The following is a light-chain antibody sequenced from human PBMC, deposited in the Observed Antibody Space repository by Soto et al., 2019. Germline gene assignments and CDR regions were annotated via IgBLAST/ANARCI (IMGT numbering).Light chain of an antibody. V-gene: IGKV3-20*01. CDR3: HQYDSSPPT. CDR1: QSVSSSY. Sequence: EILLTQYPGTLPSSPGERATLSCRASQSVSSSYLAWYQQKPGQAPRLLIYGASSRAIGIPDRFSGSGSGTDFTLTISRLEPEDFAVYYCHQYDSSPPTFGQGTKVDIK. J-gene: IGKJ1*01. CDR2: GAS.